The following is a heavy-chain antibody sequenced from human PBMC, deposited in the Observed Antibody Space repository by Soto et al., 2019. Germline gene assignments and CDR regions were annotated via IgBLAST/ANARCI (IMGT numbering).Heavy chain of an antibody. CDR1: GGPFSDYS. Sequence: QVQLQQWGAGLLKPSETLSLTCAVYGGPFSDYSWHWIRQPPGKGLEWIGEINHSGSSNYSPSLESRVTISVDTSKSQFSLKLYSVTAADTAVYYCARGQAGWLQFWGFDHWRQGTLVTVSS. D-gene: IGHD3-16*01. V-gene: IGHV4-34*01. J-gene: IGHJ4*02. CDR3: ARGQAGWLQFWGFDH. CDR2: INHSGSS.